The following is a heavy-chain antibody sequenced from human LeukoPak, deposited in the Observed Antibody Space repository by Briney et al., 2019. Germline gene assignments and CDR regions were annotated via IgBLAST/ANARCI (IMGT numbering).Heavy chain of an antibody. CDR1: GFTFSRYG. J-gene: IGHJ4*02. CDR3: ARDYLRYDSSGYFHY. CDR2: IWYDGSNK. D-gene: IGHD3-22*01. V-gene: IGHV3-33*01. Sequence: GGSLRLSCAASGFTFSRYGMHWVRQAPGKGLEWVAVIWYDGSNKYYADSVKGRFTISRDNSKNTLYLQMNSLRAEDTAVYYCARDYLRYDSSGYFHYWGQGTLVTVSS.